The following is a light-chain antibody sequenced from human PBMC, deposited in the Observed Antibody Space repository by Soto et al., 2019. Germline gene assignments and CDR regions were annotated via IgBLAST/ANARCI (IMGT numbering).Light chain of an antibody. CDR1: QSVSSSY. J-gene: IGKJ5*01. V-gene: IGKV3-20*01. CDR3: QQYGRSPRT. CDR2: GAS. Sequence: EIVLTQSPGTLSLSPGERATLSCRASQSVSSSYLAWYQQKPGQAPRLLIYGASSRATGIPDRFSGSGSGTDFTLTISRLEPEDFAVYYCQQYGRSPRTFGQGPRLEIK.